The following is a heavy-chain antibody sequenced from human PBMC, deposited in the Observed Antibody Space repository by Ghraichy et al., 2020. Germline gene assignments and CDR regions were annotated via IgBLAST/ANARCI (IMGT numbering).Heavy chain of an antibody. CDR1: GGSFSGYY. CDR2: INHSGST. CDR3: ARGVGTYYYDSSGYYYPLYYFDS. Sequence: SETLSLTCAVFGGSFSGYYWSWIRQPPGKGLEWLGEINHSGSTNYNPSLKSRVTISIDTSKNQFSLNLSSVTAADTAVYYCARGVGTYYYDSSGYYYPLYYFDSWGQGTLVTVSS. V-gene: IGHV4-34*01. J-gene: IGHJ4*02. D-gene: IGHD3-22*01.